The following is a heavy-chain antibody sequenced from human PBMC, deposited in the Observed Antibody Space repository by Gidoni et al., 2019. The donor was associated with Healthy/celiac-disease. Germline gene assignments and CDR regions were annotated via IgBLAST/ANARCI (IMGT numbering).Heavy chain of an antibody. V-gene: IGHV4-34*01. Sequence: QVQLQQWGAGLLKPSETLSLTCAVDGGPFSGYYWSWIRQPPGKGLEWIGEINHSGSTNYNPSLKSRVTISLETSKNQFSLMLSSVTAADTAVYYCARYSGSYYYYYGMDVWGQGTTVTVSS. J-gene: IGHJ6*02. CDR3: ARYSGSYYYYYGMDV. CDR1: GGPFSGYY. CDR2: INHSGST. D-gene: IGHD1-26*01.